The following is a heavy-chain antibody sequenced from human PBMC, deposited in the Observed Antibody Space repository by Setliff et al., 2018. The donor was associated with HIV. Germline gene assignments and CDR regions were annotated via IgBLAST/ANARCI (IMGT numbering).Heavy chain of an antibody. CDR3: AREDPNTYRPFDY. CDR2: VGQGGAT. Sequence: PSETLSLPCNVSHSSVSENYWSWIRQSPGKGLEWIGYVGQGGATKYNPAFQSRVTISLETSKNQVFLSLASVTAADTAVYFCAREDPNTYRPFDYWGQGSLVTVSS. V-gene: IGHV4-59*02. J-gene: IGHJ4*03. CDR1: HSSVSENY.